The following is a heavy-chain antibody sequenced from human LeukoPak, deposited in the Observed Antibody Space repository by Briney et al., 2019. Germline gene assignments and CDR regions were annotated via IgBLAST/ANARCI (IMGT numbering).Heavy chain of an antibody. CDR1: GGSISSSSYY. Sequence: PSETLSLTCTVSGGSISSSSYYWGWIRQPPGKGLEWVAVIWYDGSNKYYADSVKGRFTISRDNSKNTLYLQMNSLRAEDTAVYYCARAPPVAARAYYFDYWGQGTLVTVSS. D-gene: IGHD6-19*01. V-gene: IGHV3-33*08. CDR3: ARAPPVAARAYYFDY. J-gene: IGHJ4*02. CDR2: IWYDGSNK.